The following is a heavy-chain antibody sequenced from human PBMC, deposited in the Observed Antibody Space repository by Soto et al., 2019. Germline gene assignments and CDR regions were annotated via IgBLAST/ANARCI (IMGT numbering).Heavy chain of an antibody. Sequence: PSETLSLTCTGSGGSISSSSYYWGWIRQPPGKGLEWIGSIYYSGSTYYNPSLKSRVTISVDTSKNQFSLKLSSVTAADTAVYYCARLEVRFGATDAFDIWGQGTMVTVSS. D-gene: IGHD3-10*01. CDR2: IYYSGST. CDR1: GGSISSSSYY. CDR3: ARLEVRFGATDAFDI. V-gene: IGHV4-39*01. J-gene: IGHJ3*02.